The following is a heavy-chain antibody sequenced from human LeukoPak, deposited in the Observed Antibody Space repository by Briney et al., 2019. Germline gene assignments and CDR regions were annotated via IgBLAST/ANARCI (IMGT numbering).Heavy chain of an antibody. CDR3: ALYSSSSLDYYYMDV. CDR1: GGSISSSSYY. D-gene: IGHD6-6*01. J-gene: IGHJ6*03. Sequence: SETLSLTCTVSGGSISSSSYYWGWIRQPPGKGLEWIGSIYYSGSTYYNPSLKSRVTISVDTSKNQFSLKLSSVTAADTAVYYCALYSSSSLDYYYMDVWGKGTTATVSS. CDR2: IYYSGST. V-gene: IGHV4-39*01.